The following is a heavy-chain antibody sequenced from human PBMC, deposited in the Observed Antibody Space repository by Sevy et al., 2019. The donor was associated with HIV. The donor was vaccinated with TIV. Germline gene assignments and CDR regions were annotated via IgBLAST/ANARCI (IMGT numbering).Heavy chain of an antibody. CDR1: GFSFSHFG. V-gene: IGHV3-33*03. J-gene: IGHJ4*02. D-gene: IGHD6-13*01. CDR3: AKDEIRGGAVVGTYFDQ. CDR2: IWFDGSRR. Sequence: GGSLRLSCAASGFSFSHFGMHWLRQAPGKGPEWVAAIWFDGSRRCTADPVKGRFTISRDNSKNTVNLQMTSLRVVDTAVYYCAKDEIRGGAVVGTYFDQWGQGTMVTVSS.